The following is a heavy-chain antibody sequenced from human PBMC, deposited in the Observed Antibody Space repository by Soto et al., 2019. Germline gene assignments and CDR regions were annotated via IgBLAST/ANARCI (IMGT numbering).Heavy chain of an antibody. CDR3: ARDVYKDYYDSSGLNYYYYGIDV. V-gene: IGHV1-18*01. Sequence: ASVKVSCKASGYTFTSYGISWVRQAPGQGLEWMGWISAYNGNTNYAQKLQGRVTMTTDTSTSTAYMELRSLRSDDTAVYYCARDVYKDYYDSSGLNYYYYGIDVCGQGTTVTVSS. D-gene: IGHD3-22*01. CDR1: GYTFTSYG. J-gene: IGHJ6*02. CDR2: ISAYNGNT.